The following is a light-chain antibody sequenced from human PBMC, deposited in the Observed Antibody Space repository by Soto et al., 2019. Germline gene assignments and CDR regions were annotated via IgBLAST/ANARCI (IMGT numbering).Light chain of an antibody. V-gene: IGKV3-15*01. J-gene: IGKJ1*01. CDR2: GAS. CDR3: QQYNNWPRT. CDR1: QSVGIN. Sequence: EIVRTQSPATLSVSPGERATLSCRASQSVGINVAWYQQKPGQAPRLLIYGASSRATGVPARFSGSGSGTEFTLTITSLQSEDSAVYFCQQYNNWPRTFGQGTKVDIK.